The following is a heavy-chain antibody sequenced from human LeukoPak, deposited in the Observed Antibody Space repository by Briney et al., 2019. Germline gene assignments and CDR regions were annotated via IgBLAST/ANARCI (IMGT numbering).Heavy chain of an antibody. CDR3: ARGGTRRQNWFDP. CDR2: INPNSGGT. Sequence: ASVKVSCKASGYTFTGYYMHWVRQAPGQGLEWMGWINPNSGGTNYAQKFQDRVTMTRDTSISTAYMELSRLRSDDTAVYYCARGGTRRQNWFDPWGQGTLVTVSS. CDR1: GYTFTGYY. J-gene: IGHJ5*02. V-gene: IGHV1-2*02. D-gene: IGHD1-1*01.